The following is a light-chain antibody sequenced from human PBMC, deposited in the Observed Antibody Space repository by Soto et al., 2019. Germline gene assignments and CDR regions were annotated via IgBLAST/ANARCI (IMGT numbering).Light chain of an antibody. CDR1: QSVSSSY. Sequence: ILLTQSPCILPLSPGERATLSCRASQSVSSSYLAWYQQKPGHAPRLLIYGASSRATGIPDRFSGSGSATDFTLTISRLEPEDFAVYYCQQYGSSRTWTFGQGTKVDIK. CDR2: GAS. J-gene: IGKJ1*01. V-gene: IGKV3-20*01. CDR3: QQYGSSRTWT.